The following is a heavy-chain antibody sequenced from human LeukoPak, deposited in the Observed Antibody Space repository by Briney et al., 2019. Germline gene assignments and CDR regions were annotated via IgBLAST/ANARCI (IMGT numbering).Heavy chain of an antibody. D-gene: IGHD4-11*01. V-gene: IGHV1-24*01. Sequence: ASVKVSCKVPGYTLTELSMHWVRQAPGKGIEWMGGFDPEDGETIYAQKFQGRVTMTEDTSTDTAYMELSSLRSEDTAVYYCATDQATVDAKLFDYWGQGTLVTVSS. CDR3: ATDQATVDAKLFDY. CDR2: FDPEDGET. J-gene: IGHJ4*02. CDR1: GYTLTELS.